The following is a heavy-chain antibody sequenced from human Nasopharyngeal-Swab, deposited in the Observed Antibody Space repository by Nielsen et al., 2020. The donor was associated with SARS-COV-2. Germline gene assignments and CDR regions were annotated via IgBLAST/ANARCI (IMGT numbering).Heavy chain of an antibody. CDR3: ARYNILTGWGY. J-gene: IGHJ4*02. V-gene: IGHV4-59*01. CDR1: GGSISTYY. Sequence: SETLSLTCTVSGGSISTYYWSWIRQPPGKGLEWIGYVYHSGSTDYNPSLKSRVTISVDTSKNQFPLKLSSVTAADTAVYYCARYNILTGWGYWGQGTLVTVSS. CDR2: VYHSGST. D-gene: IGHD3-9*01.